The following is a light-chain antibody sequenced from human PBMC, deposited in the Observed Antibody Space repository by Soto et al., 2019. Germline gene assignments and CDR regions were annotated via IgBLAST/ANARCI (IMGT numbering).Light chain of an antibody. Sequence: DIPMTQSPSSVAASVGDRVTITCRASQDINRWLAWYQQKPGRAPKVLIYSGSSLQGGVPSRFSGSGSGKDFTLTISSLQPEDFGTYFCQQADTFPLTFGGGTKVEIK. CDR1: QDINRW. CDR3: QQADTFPLT. CDR2: SGS. V-gene: IGKV1-12*01. J-gene: IGKJ4*01.